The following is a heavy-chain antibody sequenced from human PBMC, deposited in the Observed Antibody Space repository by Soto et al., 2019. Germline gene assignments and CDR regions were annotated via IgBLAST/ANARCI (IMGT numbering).Heavy chain of an antibody. J-gene: IGHJ3*02. V-gene: IGHV1-18*01. CDR1: GYTFTSYG. D-gene: IGHD2-15*01. CDR3: ARDGGGDIVVVVAANGPDAFDI. Sequence: ASVKVSCKASGYTFTSYGISWVRQAPGQGLEWMGWISAYNGNTNYAQKLQGRVTMTTDTSTSTAYMELRSLRSDDTAVYYCARDGGGDIVVVVAANGPDAFDIWGQGTMVTVSS. CDR2: ISAYNGNT.